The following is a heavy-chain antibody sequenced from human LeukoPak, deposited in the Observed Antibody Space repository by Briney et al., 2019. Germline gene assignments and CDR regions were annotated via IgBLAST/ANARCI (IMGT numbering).Heavy chain of an antibody. CDR1: GGSFSGYY. J-gene: IGHJ5*02. Sequence: SETLSLTCAVYGGSFSGYYWSWIRQPPGKGLEWIGEINHSGSTNYNPSLESRVTISVDTSKNQFSLKLSSVTAADTAVYYCAILWFGELSWFDPWGQGTLVTVSS. CDR3: AILWFGELSWFDP. V-gene: IGHV4-34*01. D-gene: IGHD3-10*01. CDR2: INHSGST.